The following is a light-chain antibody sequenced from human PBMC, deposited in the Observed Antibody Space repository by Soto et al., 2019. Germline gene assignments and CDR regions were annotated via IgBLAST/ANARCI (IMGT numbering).Light chain of an antibody. J-gene: IGKJ1*01. CDR2: GAS. CDR1: QSISSW. V-gene: IGKV1-5*01. Sequence: DIQMTQSPSTLSATAGDRVTITCRASQSISSWLAWYQHKPGKAPKLLIYGASSLESGVPSRFSGSGSGTEFTLTISSLQPDDFATYYCQHYNSYSEAFGQGTKVDI. CDR3: QHYNSYSEA.